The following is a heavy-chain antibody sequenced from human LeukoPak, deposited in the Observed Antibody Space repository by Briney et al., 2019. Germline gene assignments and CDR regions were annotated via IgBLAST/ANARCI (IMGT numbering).Heavy chain of an antibody. Sequence: ASVKVSCKASGYTFTSYAMHWVRQAPGQRLEWMGWINAGNGNTKCSQKFQGRVTITRDTSASTAYMELSSLRSEDTAVYYCARSCDILTGYYTFDYWGQGTLVTVSS. V-gene: IGHV1-3*01. CDR2: INAGNGNT. CDR3: ARSCDILTGYYTFDY. J-gene: IGHJ4*02. D-gene: IGHD3-9*01. CDR1: GYTFTSYA.